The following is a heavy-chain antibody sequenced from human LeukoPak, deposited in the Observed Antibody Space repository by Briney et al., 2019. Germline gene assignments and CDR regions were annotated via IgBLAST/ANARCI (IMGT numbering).Heavy chain of an antibody. CDR2: ISAYNGNT. J-gene: IGHJ4*02. D-gene: IGHD2-15*01. CDR3: ARERPGSYEYYFDY. CDR1: GYTFTCYG. V-gene: IGHV1-18*01. Sequence: VASVKVSCKASGYTFTCYGISWVRQAPGQGLKWMGWISAYNGNTNYAQKLQGRVTMTTDTSASTAYMELSSLRSEDTAVYYCARERPGSYEYYFDYWGQGTLVTVSS.